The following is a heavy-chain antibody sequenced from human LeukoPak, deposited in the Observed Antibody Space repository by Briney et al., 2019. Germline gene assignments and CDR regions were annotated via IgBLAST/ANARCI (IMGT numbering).Heavy chain of an antibody. V-gene: IGHV5-51*01. D-gene: IGHD5-12*01. CDR2: IYPGDSDT. J-gene: IGHJ4*02. Sequence: GESLKISCKGSGYSFTSYWIGWVRQMPGKGLEWMGIIYPGDSDTRYSPSFQGQVTISADKSISTAYLQWSSLKASDTAMYYCARSLSDSGYDWGGYYFDYWGQGTLVTVSS. CDR3: ARSLSDSGYDWGGYYFDY. CDR1: GYSFTSYW.